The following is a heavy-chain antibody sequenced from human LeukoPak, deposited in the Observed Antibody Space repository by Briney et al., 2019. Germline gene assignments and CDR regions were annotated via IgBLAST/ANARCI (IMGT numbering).Heavy chain of an antibody. D-gene: IGHD6-13*01. CDR3: ARGEAAAGTTYYFDY. CDR2: INTNTGNP. J-gene: IGHJ4*02. V-gene: IGHV7-4-1*02. Sequence: EASVKVSCKASGYTFTSYAMNWVRQAPGQGLEWMGWINTNTGNPTYAQGFTGRFVFSLDTSVSTAYLQISSLKAEDTAVYYCARGEAAAGTTYYFDYWGQGTLVTVSS. CDR1: GYTFTSYA.